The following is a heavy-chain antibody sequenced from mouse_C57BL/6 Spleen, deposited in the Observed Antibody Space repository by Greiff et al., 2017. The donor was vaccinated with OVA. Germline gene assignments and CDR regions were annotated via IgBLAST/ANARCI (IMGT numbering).Heavy chain of an antibody. CDR3: ARMSDYDAWYFDV. J-gene: IGHJ1*03. D-gene: IGHD2-4*01. Sequence: QVQLKQSGAELAKPGASVKLSCKASGYTFTSYWMHWVKQRPGQGLEWIGYINPSSGYTTSNQKFKDKATLTAYKSSSTAYLQLSSLTYEDSAVYYCARMSDYDAWYFDVWGTGTTVTVSS. V-gene: IGHV1-7*01. CDR2: INPSSGYT. CDR1: GYTFTSYW.